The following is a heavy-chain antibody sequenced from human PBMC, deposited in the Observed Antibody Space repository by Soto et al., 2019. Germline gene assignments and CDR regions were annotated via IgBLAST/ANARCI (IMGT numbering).Heavy chain of an antibody. J-gene: IGHJ4*02. Sequence: QVQLVESGGGVVQPGRSLRLSCAASGFTFSSYGMHWVRQAPGKGLEWVAVIWYDGSNKYYADSVKGRFTISRDNSKNTLYLQMNSLRAEDTAVYYCARASLRYGDARTFDYWGQGTLVTVSS. V-gene: IGHV3-33*01. CDR1: GFTFSSYG. CDR2: IWYDGSNK. D-gene: IGHD4-17*01. CDR3: ARASLRYGDARTFDY.